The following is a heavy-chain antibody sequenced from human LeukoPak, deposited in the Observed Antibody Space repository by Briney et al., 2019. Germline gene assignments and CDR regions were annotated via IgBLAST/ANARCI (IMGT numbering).Heavy chain of an antibody. Sequence: SETLSLTCTVSGGSISSGGYYWSWIRQHPGKGLEWIGYIYYSGSTYYNPSLKSRVTISVDTSKNQFSLKLSSVTAADTAVYYCATIPPYYYYDSSGSRYFDLWGRGTLVTVSS. CDR1: GGSISSGGYY. CDR2: IYYSGST. J-gene: IGHJ2*01. V-gene: IGHV4-31*03. D-gene: IGHD3-22*01. CDR3: ATIPPYYYYDSSGSRYFDL.